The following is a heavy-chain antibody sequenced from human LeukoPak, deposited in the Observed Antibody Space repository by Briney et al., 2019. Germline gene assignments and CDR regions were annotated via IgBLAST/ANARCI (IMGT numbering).Heavy chain of an antibody. D-gene: IGHD6-19*01. J-gene: IGHJ4*02. V-gene: IGHV3-30-3*01. CDR2: ISYDGSNK. CDR1: GFTFSSYA. CDR3: ARDWASSGWPDY. Sequence: GALRLSCAASGFTFSSYAMHWVRQAPGKGLEWVAVISYDGSNKYYADSVKGRFTISRDNSKNTLYLQMNSLRAEDTAVYYCARDWASSGWPDYWGQGTLVTVSS.